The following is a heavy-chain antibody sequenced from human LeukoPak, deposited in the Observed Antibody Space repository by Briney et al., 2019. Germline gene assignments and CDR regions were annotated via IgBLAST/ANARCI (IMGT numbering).Heavy chain of an antibody. J-gene: IGHJ6*03. Sequence: SQTLSLTCTVSGGSISSGDYYWSWIRQPPGKGLEWIGYIYYSGSTYYNPSLKSRVTISVDTSKNQFSLKLSSVTAADTAVYYCARGEKFSSGYYHYYYYMDVWGKGTTVTVSS. CDR1: GGSISSGDYY. CDR2: IYYSGST. D-gene: IGHD3/OR15-3a*01. V-gene: IGHV4-30-4*08. CDR3: ARGEKFSSGYYHYYYYMDV.